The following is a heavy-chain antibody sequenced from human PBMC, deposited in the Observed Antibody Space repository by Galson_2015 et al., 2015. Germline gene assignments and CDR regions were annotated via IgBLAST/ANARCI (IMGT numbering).Heavy chain of an antibody. J-gene: IGHJ6*02. V-gene: IGHV3-30*18. CDR1: GFTFSSYG. CDR3: AKDLSRCRPGLYYYYYGMDV. D-gene: IGHD3-16*01. CDR2: ISYDGSNK. Sequence: SLRLSCAASGFTFSSYGMHWVRQALGKGLEWVAVISYDGSNKYYADSVKGRFTISRDNSKNTLYLQMNSLRAEDTAVYYCAKDLSRCRPGLYYYYYGMDVWGQGTTVTVSS.